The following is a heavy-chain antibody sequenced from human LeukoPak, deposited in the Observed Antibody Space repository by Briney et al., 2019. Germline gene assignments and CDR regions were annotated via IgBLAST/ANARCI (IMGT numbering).Heavy chain of an antibody. CDR1: GFTFSRYA. D-gene: IGHD6-13*01. CDR3: AKILEAAGPFDY. V-gene: IGHV3-30*04. J-gene: IGHJ4*02. CDR2: MSYDGSDI. Sequence: GGSLRLSCAASGFTFSRYAMHWLRQAPGRGLEWLAVMSYDGSDIYYAASVKGRLTISRDNSKNTLYLQVNSLRAEDTAVYYCAKILEAAGPFDYWGQGTLVTVSS.